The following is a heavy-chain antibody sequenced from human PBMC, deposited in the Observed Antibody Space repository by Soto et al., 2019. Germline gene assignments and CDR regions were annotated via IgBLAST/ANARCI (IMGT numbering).Heavy chain of an antibody. CDR1: GFTFSDYY. CDR2: ISSSGSTI. D-gene: IGHD3-22*01. CDR3: AREGVYYDSSGYYRSGAFDI. Sequence: PGGSLRLSCAASGFTFSDYYMSWIHQAPGKGLEWVSYISSSGSTIYYADSVKGRFTISRDNAKNSLYLQMNSLRAEDTAVYYCAREGVYYDSSGYYRSGAFDIWGQGTMVTVSS. V-gene: IGHV3-11*01. J-gene: IGHJ3*02.